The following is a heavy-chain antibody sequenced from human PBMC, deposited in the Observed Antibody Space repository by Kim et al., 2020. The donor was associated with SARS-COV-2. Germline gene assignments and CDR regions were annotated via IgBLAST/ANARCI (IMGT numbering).Heavy chain of an antibody. CDR3: ARDGSSSWYPKFDY. CDR2: IYSGGST. D-gene: IGHD6-13*01. CDR1: GFTVSSNY. Sequence: GGSLRLSCAASGFTVSSNYMSWVRQAPGKGLEWVSVIYSGGSTYYADSVKGRFTISRDNSKNTLYLQMNSLRAEDTAVNYCARDGSSSWYPKFDYWGQGTLVTVSS. J-gene: IGHJ4*02. V-gene: IGHV3-66*02.